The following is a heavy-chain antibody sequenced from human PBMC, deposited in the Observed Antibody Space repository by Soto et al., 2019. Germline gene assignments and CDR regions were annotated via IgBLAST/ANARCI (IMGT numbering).Heavy chain of an antibody. CDR2: INAGNGNT. J-gene: IGHJ6*02. CDR3: TTVPPADSSSWYYTEVHYYSGMDV. V-gene: IGHV1-3*01. D-gene: IGHD6-13*01. Sequence: ASVKVSCKASGYTFTSYAMHWVRQAPGQRLEWMGWINAGNGNTKYSQKFQGRVTITRDTSASTAYMELSSLRSEATAVYYCTTVPPADSSSWYYTEVHYYSGMDVWGQGTTVTVSS. CDR1: GYTFTSYA.